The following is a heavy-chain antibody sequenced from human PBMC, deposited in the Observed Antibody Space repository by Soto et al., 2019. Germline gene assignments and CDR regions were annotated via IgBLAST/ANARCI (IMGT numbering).Heavy chain of an antibody. CDR1: GFTFSAYA. V-gene: IGHV3-23*01. Sequence: GGSLRLSCAASGFTFSAYAMSWVRQAPWKGLEWVSAISGTSPSTYYADSVQGRFTISRDSSRKTLFLQMNTLRAEDTALYYCARRGYGSRWPNVYMDVWGKGTTVTVSS. J-gene: IGHJ6*03. D-gene: IGHD6-13*01. CDR2: ISGTSPST. CDR3: ARRGYGSRWPNVYMDV.